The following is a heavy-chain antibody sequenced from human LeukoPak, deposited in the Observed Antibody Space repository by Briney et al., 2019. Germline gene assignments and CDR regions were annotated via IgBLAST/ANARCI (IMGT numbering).Heavy chain of an antibody. D-gene: IGHD2-15*01. Sequence: GGSLRLSCAASGFTFSSYSMNWLRQAPGKGLEGVSSMSNSSSYIYYADSVKGRFTISRDNAKNSLYLQMNSLRAEDTAVYYCARAHLYCSGGSCYSDYWGQGTLVTVS. CDR2: MSNSSSYI. CDR1: GFTFSSYS. J-gene: IGHJ4*02. V-gene: IGHV3-21*01. CDR3: ARAHLYCSGGSCYSDY.